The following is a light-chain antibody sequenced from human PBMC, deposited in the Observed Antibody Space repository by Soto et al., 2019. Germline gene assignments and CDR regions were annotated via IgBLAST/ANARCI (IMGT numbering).Light chain of an antibody. J-gene: IGKJ4*01. CDR2: DAS. Sequence: EIVMTQSPATLSVSPGERATFSCRASQSVSSNLAWYQQKPGQAPRLLIYDASTRATGIPARFSGSGSGTEFTLTIGSLQSEDFAVYYCQQYNNWPPLTFGGGTKVEI. V-gene: IGKV3-15*01. CDR1: QSVSSN. CDR3: QQYNNWPPLT.